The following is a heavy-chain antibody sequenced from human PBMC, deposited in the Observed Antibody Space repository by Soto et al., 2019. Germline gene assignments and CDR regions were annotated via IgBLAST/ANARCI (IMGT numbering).Heavy chain of an antibody. Sequence: SLRLSCAASGFTVSSNYMSLVRQAPGKGLEWVSVIYSGGSTYYADSVKGRFTISRDNSKNTLYLQMNSLRAEDTAVYYCARDPAGYYGMDVWGQGTTVTVSS. V-gene: IGHV3-66*01. CDR1: GFTVSSNY. CDR3: ARDPAGYYGMDV. J-gene: IGHJ6*02. CDR2: IYSGGST.